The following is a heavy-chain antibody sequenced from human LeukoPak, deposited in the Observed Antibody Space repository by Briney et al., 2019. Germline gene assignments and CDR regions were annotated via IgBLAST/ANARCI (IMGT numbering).Heavy chain of an antibody. CDR2: INSGGGST. V-gene: IGHV3-23*01. D-gene: IGHD1-14*01. CDR3: ARDPRVETRFDP. J-gene: IGHJ5*02. CDR1: GFIFSDYG. Sequence: GGSLRLSCAASGFIFSDYGMSWVRQAPGKGLQWVSAINSGGGSTYYADSVKGRFTISRDTSENTLFLQMSSLRAEDTAVYYCARDPRVETRFDPWGQGTLVTVSS.